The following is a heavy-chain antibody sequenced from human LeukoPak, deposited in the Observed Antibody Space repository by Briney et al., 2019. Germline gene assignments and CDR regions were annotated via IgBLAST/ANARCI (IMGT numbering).Heavy chain of an antibody. J-gene: IGHJ4*02. CDR3: ARGHTTPVRFDY. V-gene: IGHV3-53*01. CDR1: GFTLSSNY. Sequence: GGSLRLSCAASGFTLSSNYMTWVRQAPGKGLEWVSVIFSGGGDYYADSVKGRFTISRDNSKNTLYLQMSSLRAEDTAVYYCARGHTTPVRFDYWGQGTLVTVSS. D-gene: IGHD1-26*01. CDR2: IFSGGGD.